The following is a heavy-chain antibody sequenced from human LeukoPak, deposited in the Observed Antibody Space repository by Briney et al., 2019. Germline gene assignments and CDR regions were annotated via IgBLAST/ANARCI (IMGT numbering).Heavy chain of an antibody. CDR3: ARAYFIPADFLYYYYGMDV. D-gene: IGHD2-2*01. J-gene: IGHJ6*02. CDR2: ITPLFGTP. CDR1: GGTFRNYD. Sequence: SVKVSCKASGGTFRNYDISWVRQAPGQGLEWMGGITPLFGTPNYAQKFQGRVTITADESTSTAYMELSSLRSEDTAVYYCARAYFIPADFLYYYYGMDVWGQGTTVTVSS. V-gene: IGHV1-69*13.